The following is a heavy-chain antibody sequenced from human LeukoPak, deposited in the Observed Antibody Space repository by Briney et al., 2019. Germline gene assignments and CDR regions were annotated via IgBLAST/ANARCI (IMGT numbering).Heavy chain of an antibody. D-gene: IGHD3-22*01. CDR3: ARGGWNKFDY. V-gene: IGHV4-59*01. Sequence: NPSETLSLTCTVSGGSISTYYWSWIRQPPGKGLEWIGYIYYSGSTSYNPSLKSRVTISVDTSKNQFSLKLSSVTAADTAVYYCARGGWNKFDYWGQGTLVTVSS. CDR1: GGSISTYY. J-gene: IGHJ4*02. CDR2: IYYSGST.